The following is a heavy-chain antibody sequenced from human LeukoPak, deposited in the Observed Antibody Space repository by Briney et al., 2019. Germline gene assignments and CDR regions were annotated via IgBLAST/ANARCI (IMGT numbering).Heavy chain of an antibody. CDR3: ARDIVVAPAAGMDV. D-gene: IGHD2-15*01. CDR2: IYSGGTT. V-gene: IGHV3-53*01. CDR1: GFTVSTNY. Sequence: GGSLRLSCAASGFTVSTNYMSWVRQAPGKGLEWVSVIYSGGTTYYADSVKGRFTISRDNSKNTLYLQMNSLRAEDTAVYYCARDIVVAPAAGMDVWGQGTTVTVSS. J-gene: IGHJ6*02.